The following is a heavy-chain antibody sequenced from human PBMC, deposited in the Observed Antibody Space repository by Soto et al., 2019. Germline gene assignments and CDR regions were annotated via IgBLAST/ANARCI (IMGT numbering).Heavy chain of an antibody. CDR3: VRESPGAQGADH. V-gene: IGHV1-69*17. CDR2: IIPIIGVT. Sequence: QVQLVQSGAEVKRPGSSVKVSCESSGDTFNSYVISWVRQAPGQGLEWMGGIIPIIGVTHYAQKFQGRVTMRALRSTGPAYMEFTNLGFEDTALYYCVRESPGAQGADHWGQGILVNVSS. J-gene: IGHJ4*02. CDR1: GDTFNSYV. D-gene: IGHD3-16*01.